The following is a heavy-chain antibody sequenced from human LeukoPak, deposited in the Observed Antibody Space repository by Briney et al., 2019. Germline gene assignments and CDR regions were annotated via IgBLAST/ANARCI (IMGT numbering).Heavy chain of an antibody. CDR3: ARVFMITFGGVIAIDY. J-gene: IGHJ4*02. CDR1: GFTVSSNY. CDR2: ISSSSSTI. Sequence: GGSLRLSCAASGFTVSSNYVNWVRQAPGKGLEWVSYISSSSSTIYYADSVKGRFTISRDNAKNSLYLQMNSLRDEDTAVYYCARVFMITFGGVIAIDYWGQGTLVTVSS. V-gene: IGHV3-48*02. D-gene: IGHD3-16*02.